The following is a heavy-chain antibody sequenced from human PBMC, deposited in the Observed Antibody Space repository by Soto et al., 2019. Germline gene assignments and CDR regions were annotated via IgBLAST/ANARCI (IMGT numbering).Heavy chain of an antibody. CDR2: ISGSGVST. J-gene: IGHJ4*02. CDR3: AIPTSSDWFFVDY. Sequence: GGSLRLSCAASGFNFGIYAMSWVRQAPGKGLERVSTISGSGVSTYYADSVKGRFTISRDNSKNTLFLQMNSLRVEDTALYFCAIPTSSDWFFVDYWGQGTLVTVYS. CDR1: GFNFGIYA. V-gene: IGHV3-23*01. D-gene: IGHD6-19*01.